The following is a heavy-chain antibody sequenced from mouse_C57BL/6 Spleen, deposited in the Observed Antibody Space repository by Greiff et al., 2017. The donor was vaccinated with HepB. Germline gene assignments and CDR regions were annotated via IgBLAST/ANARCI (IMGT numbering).Heavy chain of an antibody. Sequence: QVQLKQSGAELARPGASVKLSCKASGYTFTSYGISWVKQRTGQGLEWIGEIYPRSGNTYYNEKFKGKATLTADKSSSTAYMELRSLTSEDSAVYFCARRYDYDGEVSFFDYWGQGTTLTVSS. J-gene: IGHJ2*01. D-gene: IGHD2-4*01. CDR3: ARRYDYDGEVSFFDY. V-gene: IGHV1-81*01. CDR1: GYTFTSYG. CDR2: IYPRSGNT.